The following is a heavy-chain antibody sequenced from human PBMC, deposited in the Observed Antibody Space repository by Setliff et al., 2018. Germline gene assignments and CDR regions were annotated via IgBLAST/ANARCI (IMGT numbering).Heavy chain of an antibody. CDR2: INWSGAGT. CDR3: ARGGVAATAPNGL. J-gene: IGHJ1*01. Sequence: GGSLRLSCAASGFPFSTYWLNWVRQAPGKGLEWVSGINWSGAGTGYADSVKGRFTISRDNTNNSLYLQMNNLRVEDTALYYCARGGVAATAPNGLWGQGTLVTVSS. CDR1: GFPFSTYW. V-gene: IGHV3-20*04. D-gene: IGHD6-13*01.